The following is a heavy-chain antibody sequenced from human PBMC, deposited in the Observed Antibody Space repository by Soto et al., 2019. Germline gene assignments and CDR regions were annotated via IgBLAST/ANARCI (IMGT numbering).Heavy chain of an antibody. D-gene: IGHD3-22*01. J-gene: IGHJ6*02. CDR1: GFTFSSYS. CDR3: ARVVDYCDPYYYYGMDV. V-gene: IGHV3-21*01. Sequence: EVQLVESGGGLVKPGGSLRLSCAASGFTFSSYSMNWVRQAPGKGLEWVSSISCITSYIYYADSVKGRFTISRDNAKNSLYLQMNSLRAEDTAVYYCARVVDYCDPYYYYGMDVWGQGTTVTVSS. CDR2: ISCITSYI.